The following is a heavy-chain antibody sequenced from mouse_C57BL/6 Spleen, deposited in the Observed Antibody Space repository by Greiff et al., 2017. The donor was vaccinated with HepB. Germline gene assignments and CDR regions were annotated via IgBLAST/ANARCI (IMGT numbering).Heavy chain of an antibody. D-gene: IGHD2-3*01. V-gene: IGHV1-64*01. J-gene: IGHJ4*01. CDR2: IHPNSGST. CDR1: GYTFTSYW. Sequence: VQLQQPGAELVKPGASVKLSCKASGYTFTSYWMHWVKQGPGQGLEWIGMIHPNSGSTNYNEKFKSKATLTVDKSSSTAYMQLSSLTSEDSAVYYCARGDGYYSYYAMDYWGQGTSVTVSS. CDR3: ARGDGYYSYYAMDY.